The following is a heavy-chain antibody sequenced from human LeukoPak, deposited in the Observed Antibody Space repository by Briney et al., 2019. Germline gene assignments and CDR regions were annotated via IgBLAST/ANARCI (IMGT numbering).Heavy chain of an antibody. V-gene: IGHV3-23*01. CDR3: AKGAPTFMDVSDH. Sequence: GGSLRLSCVASGFTFSNYAMSWVRQAPGKGLEWVSAISSSGESTYYTDYLRGRFSISRDNSKDTLYLQLNSLSAEDTAVYFCAKGAPTFMDVSDHWGQGTLVTVSS. J-gene: IGHJ4*02. CDR1: GFTFSNYA. D-gene: IGHD2/OR15-2a*01. CDR2: ISSSGEST.